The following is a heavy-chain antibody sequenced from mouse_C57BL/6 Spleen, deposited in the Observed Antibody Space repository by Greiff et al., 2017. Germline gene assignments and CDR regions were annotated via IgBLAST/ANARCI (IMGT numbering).Heavy chain of an antibody. J-gene: IGHJ2*01. D-gene: IGHD4-1*01. CDR3: ARLGRESYFDY. V-gene: IGHV5-6*01. CDR2: ISSGGSYT. CDR1: GFTFSSYG. Sequence: EVQLQESGGDLVKPGGSLKLSCAASGFTFSSYGMSWVRQTPDKRLEWVATISSGGSYTYYPDSVKGRFTISRDNAKNTLYLQMSSLKSEDTAMYYCARLGRESYFDYWGQGTTLTVSS.